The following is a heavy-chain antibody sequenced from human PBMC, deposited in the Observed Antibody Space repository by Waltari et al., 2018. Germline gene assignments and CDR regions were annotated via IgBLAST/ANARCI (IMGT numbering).Heavy chain of an antibody. V-gene: IGHV3-7*01. Sequence: EVQLVESGGGLVQPGGSLRLSCAASEFTFAYYWVTWVRQAPGKELEWVDNVKEDGSEKYDVDAVKGRFTISRDNAKNSLYLQMRSLRVEDTAVDYCATQSWSNFEYWGQGTLVTVSS. CDR3: ATQSWSNFEY. D-gene: IGHD3-3*01. CDR2: VKEDGSEK. J-gene: IGHJ4*02. CDR1: EFTFAYYW.